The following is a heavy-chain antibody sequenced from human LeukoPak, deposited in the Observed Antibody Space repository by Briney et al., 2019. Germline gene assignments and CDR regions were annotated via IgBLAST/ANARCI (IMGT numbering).Heavy chain of an antibody. CDR2: IYHSGST. CDR1: GGSFSSDNYY. CDR3: ARFTDSWIIGFDY. J-gene: IGHJ4*02. D-gene: IGHD3-3*01. V-gene: IGHV4-31*03. Sequence: SQTLSLTCTVPGGSFSSDNYYWSWIRQHPGKGLEWIGYIYHSGSTHYNPSLQSRVAISVDTSKNHFSLKLTYVTAADTAVYYCARFTDSWIIGFDYWGQGTLVTVSS.